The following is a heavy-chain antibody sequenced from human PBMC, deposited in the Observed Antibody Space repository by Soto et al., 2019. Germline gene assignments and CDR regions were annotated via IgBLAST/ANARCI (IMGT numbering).Heavy chain of an antibody. D-gene: IGHD2-15*01. CDR1: GFTFSSYA. CDR3: AKVPTLYCSGGSCYSGY. Sequence: GGSLRLSCAASGFTFSSYAMSWVRQAPGKGLEWVSAISGSGGSTYYADSVKGRFTISRDNSKNTLYLQMNSLRAEDTAVYYCAKVPTLYCSGGSCYSGYWGQGTLVTVSS. V-gene: IGHV3-23*01. J-gene: IGHJ4*02. CDR2: ISGSGGST.